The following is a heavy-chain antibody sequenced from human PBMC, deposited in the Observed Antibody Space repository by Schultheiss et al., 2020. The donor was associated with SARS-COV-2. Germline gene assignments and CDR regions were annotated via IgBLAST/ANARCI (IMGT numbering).Heavy chain of an antibody. V-gene: IGHV4-4*02. CDR3: AIVYGDQGGFDP. J-gene: IGHJ5*02. D-gene: IGHD4-17*01. Sequence: SETLSLTCTVSGGSISSRNWWSWVRQPPGKGLEWIGEIYHSGSTNYNPSLKSRVTISVDKYKNQFSLKVSSVTAADTAVYYCAIVYGDQGGFDPWGQGTLVTVSS. CDR2: IYHSGST. CDR1: GGSISSRNW.